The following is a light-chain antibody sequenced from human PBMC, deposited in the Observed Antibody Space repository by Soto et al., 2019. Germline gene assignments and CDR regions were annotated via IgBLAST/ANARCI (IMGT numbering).Light chain of an antibody. V-gene: IGLV1-47*01. CDR2: RNN. J-gene: IGLJ1*01. CDR1: SSNIGSNY. CDR3: AAWDDSLRGRS. Sequence: QSVLTQPPSASGTPGQRVTISCSGSSSNIGSNYVYWYQQLPGTAPKLLIYRNNQRPSGVPDRFSGSKSGTSASLAISGLRSEDEAGYYCAAWDDSLRGRSFGTGTKLTVL.